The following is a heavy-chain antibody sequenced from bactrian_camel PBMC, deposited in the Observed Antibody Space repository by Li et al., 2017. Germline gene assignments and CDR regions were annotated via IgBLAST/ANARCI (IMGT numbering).Heavy chain of an antibody. V-gene: IGHV3S1*01. CDR1: GYTYNRNC. CDR3: TQAVGLGPFAY. Sequence: HVQLVESGGGSVQAGGSLTLSCAASGYTYNRNCMAWFRQAPGKEREGVARIATGSGNTYYADSVKGRFTISRDNAKNMLYLQLNSLKTEDTAMYYCTQAVGLGPFAYWGQGTQVTVS. D-gene: IGHD1*01. J-gene: IGHJ6*01. CDR2: IATGSGNT.